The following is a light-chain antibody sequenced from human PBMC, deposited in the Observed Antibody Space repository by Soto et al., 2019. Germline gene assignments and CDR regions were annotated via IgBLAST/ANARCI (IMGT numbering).Light chain of an antibody. J-gene: IGKJ1*01. V-gene: IGKV3-15*01. CDR3: QQYKNWPPWT. CDR1: QSVSDN. CDR2: GTS. Sequence: EIVMTQSPAALSVSPGERATLSCRASQSVSDNLAWYQQKPGQAPRLLIFGTSTRATGIPARFSGSGSGTEFTLTISSLQSEDSAVYYCQQYKNWPPWTFCQGTKVEIK.